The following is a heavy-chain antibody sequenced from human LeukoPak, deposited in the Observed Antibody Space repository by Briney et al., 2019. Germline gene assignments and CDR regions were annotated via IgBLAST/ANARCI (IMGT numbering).Heavy chain of an antibody. CDR2: ISGSGGST. V-gene: IGHV3-23*01. J-gene: IGHJ6*02. CDR3: AKDRPYCSSTSCRVADGMDV. CDR1: GFTFSSYA. D-gene: IGHD2-2*01. Sequence: GESLRLSCAASGFTFSSYAMSWVRQAPGKGLEWVSAISGSGGSTYYADSVKGRFTISRDNSKNTLYLQMNSLRAEDTAVYYCAKDRPYCSSTSCRVADGMDVWGQGTTVTVSS.